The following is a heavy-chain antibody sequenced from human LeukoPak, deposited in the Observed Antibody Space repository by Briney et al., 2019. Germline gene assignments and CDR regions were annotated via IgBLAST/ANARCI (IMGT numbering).Heavy chain of an antibody. CDR2: IYYSGST. J-gene: IGHJ2*01. Sequence: SESLTLTCTVSGGSISEYYWRWLRQPPGKGLEWIGYIYYSGSTNYNPSLKSRVTISVDTSKNQFSLILISVTAADTAVYYCATLIAAHGRRYFDLWGRGTLVTVSS. CDR1: GGSISEYY. CDR3: ATLIAAHGRRYFDL. V-gene: IGHV4-59*01. D-gene: IGHD6-13*01.